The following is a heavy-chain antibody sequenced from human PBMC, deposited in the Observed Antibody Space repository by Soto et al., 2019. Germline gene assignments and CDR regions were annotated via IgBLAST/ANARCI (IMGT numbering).Heavy chain of an antibody. J-gene: IGHJ6*02. Sequence: PGESLKISCKGSGYSFTSYWIGWVRQMPGKGLEWMGIIYPGDSDTRYSPSFQGQVTISADKSISTAYLQWSSLKASDTAMYYCARRSGSYSLAHYYYGMAVWGQGTTVTVSS. V-gene: IGHV5-51*01. CDR2: IYPGDSDT. CDR3: ARRSGSYSLAHYYYGMAV. CDR1: GYSFTSYW. D-gene: IGHD1-26*01.